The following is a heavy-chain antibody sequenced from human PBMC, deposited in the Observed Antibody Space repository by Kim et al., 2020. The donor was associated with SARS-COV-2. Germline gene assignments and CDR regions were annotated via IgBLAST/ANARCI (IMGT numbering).Heavy chain of an antibody. V-gene: IGHV3-21*01. CDR1: GFTFSTHA. CDR3: AREAGDSLGEAFDI. Sequence: GGSLRLSCAASGFTFSTHAMNWVRQAPGKGLEWVSSFGTRSSSIYYADSVKGRFTISRDNPKNSLYLQINSLRAEDTAVYYCAREAGDSLGEAFDIWGQGTMVTVSS. CDR2: FGTRSSSI. J-gene: IGHJ3*02. D-gene: IGHD6-13*01.